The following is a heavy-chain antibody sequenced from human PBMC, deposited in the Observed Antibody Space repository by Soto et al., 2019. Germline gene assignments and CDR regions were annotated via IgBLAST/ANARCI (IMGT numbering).Heavy chain of an antibody. J-gene: IGHJ5*02. Sequence: LSLTCAVYGGSFSGYYWSWIRQPPGKGLEWIGEINHSGSTNYNPSLKSRVTISVDTSKNQFSLKLSSVTAADTAVYYCARAPPTYYYGSGSYCWFDPWGQGTLVTVSS. D-gene: IGHD3-10*01. CDR2: INHSGST. CDR3: ARAPPTYYYGSGSYCWFDP. V-gene: IGHV4-34*01. CDR1: GGSFSGYY.